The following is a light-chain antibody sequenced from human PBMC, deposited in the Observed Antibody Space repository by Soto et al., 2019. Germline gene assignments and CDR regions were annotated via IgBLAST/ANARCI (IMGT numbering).Light chain of an antibody. V-gene: IGLV2-14*01. CDR3: ISYTGSSTSYV. CDR1: SAEVGGYNH. J-gene: IGLJ1*01. CDR2: EVS. Sequence: QSVLTQPASVSGSPGQSITISCAGTSAEVGGYNHVAWYQQHPGKAPKLMIYEVSKRPSGVSNRFSGSKSGNTAPLSVSGPQAEHEADYYCISYTGSSTSYVFGTGTQLTVL.